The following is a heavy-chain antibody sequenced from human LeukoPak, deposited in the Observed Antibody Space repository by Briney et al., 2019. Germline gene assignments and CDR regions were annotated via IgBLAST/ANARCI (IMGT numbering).Heavy chain of an antibody. CDR3: ARSAVAGRGVGY. CDR1: GGSFSGYY. J-gene: IGHJ4*02. Sequence: SETLSLTCAVYGGSFSGYYWSWIRQPPGKGLEWIGEINHSGSTNYNPSLKSRVTISVDTSKNQFSLKLSSVTAADTTVYYCARSAVAGRGVGYWGQGTLVTVSS. CDR2: INHSGST. D-gene: IGHD6-19*01. V-gene: IGHV4-34*01.